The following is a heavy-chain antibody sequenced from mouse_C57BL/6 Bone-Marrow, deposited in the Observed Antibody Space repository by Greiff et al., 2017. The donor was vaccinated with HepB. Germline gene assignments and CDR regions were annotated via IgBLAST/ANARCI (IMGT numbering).Heavy chain of an antibody. V-gene: IGHV5-6*01. CDR2: ISSGGSYT. J-gene: IGHJ3*01. CDR1: GFTFSSYG. CDR3: ARSYYSSWFAY. Sequence: EVQRVESGGDLVKPGGSLKLSCAASGFTFSSYGMSWVRQTPDKRLEWVATISSGGSYTYYPDSVKGRFTISRDNAKNTLYLQMSSLKSEDTAMYYCARSYYSSWFAYWGQGTLVTVSA. D-gene: IGHD2-12*01.